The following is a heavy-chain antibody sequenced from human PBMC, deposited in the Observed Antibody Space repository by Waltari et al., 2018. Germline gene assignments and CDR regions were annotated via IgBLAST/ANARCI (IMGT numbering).Heavy chain of an antibody. CDR2: IYTSGGT. Sequence: QVQLQESGPGLVKPSQTLSLTCTVSGGSISSGSYYWSWIRQPAGKGLEWIGRIYTSGGTNYNPTLKSRVTISVDTSKNQFSQKLSAVTAADTAVYYCARGDDIVVVGIDYWGQGTLVTVSS. D-gene: IGHD2-15*01. J-gene: IGHJ4*02. V-gene: IGHV4-61*02. CDR3: ARGDDIVVVGIDY. CDR1: GGSISSGSYY.